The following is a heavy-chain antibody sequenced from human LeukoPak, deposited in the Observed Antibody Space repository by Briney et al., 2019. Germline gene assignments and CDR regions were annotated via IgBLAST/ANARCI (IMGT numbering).Heavy chain of an antibody. CDR2: ISRRSIYI. V-gene: IGHV3-21*01. J-gene: IGHJ6*03. CDR1: GFTFSRYN. CDR3: ARDAQWLVPEGYYYYMDV. Sequence: GGSLRLSCAGSGFTFSRYNMNWFRQAPGKGLERVSSISRRSIYIFYADSVKGRFTISRDNAKNSLYLQMNSLGAEDTAVYYCARDAQWLVPEGYYYYMDVWGKGTTVTVSS. D-gene: IGHD6-19*01.